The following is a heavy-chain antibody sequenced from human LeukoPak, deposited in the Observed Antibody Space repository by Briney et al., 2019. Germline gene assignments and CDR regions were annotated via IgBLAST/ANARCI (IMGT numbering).Heavy chain of an antibody. CDR1: GFTFSSYG. CDR3: AKTKSGYSSGWYGYYYYYYGMDV. J-gene: IGHJ6*02. V-gene: IGHV3-30*18. D-gene: IGHD6-19*01. CDR2: ISYDGSNK. Sequence: PGGSLRLSCAASGFTFSSYGMHWVRQAPGKGLEWVAVISYDGSNKYYADSVKGRFTISRDNSKNTLYLQMNSLRAEDTAVYYCAKTKSGYSSGWYGYYYYYYGMDVWGQGTTATVSS.